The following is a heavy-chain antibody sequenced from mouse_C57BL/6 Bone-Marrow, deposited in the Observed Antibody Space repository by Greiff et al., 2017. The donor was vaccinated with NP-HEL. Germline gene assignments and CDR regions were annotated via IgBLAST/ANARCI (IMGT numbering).Heavy chain of an antibody. Sequence: EVQLVESGGGLVQPGGSLSLSCAASGFTFTDYYMSWVRQPPGKALEWLGFIRNKANGYTTEYSASVKGRFTISRDNSQSILYLQMNALRAEDSATYYCARYYSNGFAYWGQGTLVTVSA. J-gene: IGHJ3*01. D-gene: IGHD2-5*01. CDR2: IRNKANGYTT. V-gene: IGHV7-3*01. CDR1: GFTFTDYY. CDR3: ARYYSNGFAY.